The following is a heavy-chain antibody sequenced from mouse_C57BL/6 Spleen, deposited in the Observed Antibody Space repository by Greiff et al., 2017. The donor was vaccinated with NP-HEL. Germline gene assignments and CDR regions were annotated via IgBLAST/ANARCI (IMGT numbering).Heavy chain of an antibody. V-gene: IGHV5-4*01. CDR2: ISDGGSYT. J-gene: IGHJ4*01. D-gene: IGHD2-1*01. CDR3: ARVYYGNYNYAMVY. Sequence: EVQLVESGGGLVKPGGSLKLSCAASGFTFSSYAMSWVRQTPEKRLEWVATISDGGSYTYYPDNVKGRFTISRDNAKNNLYLQLSHLKSEDTAMYYCARVYYGNYNYAMVYWGQGTSVTVSS. CDR1: GFTFSSYA.